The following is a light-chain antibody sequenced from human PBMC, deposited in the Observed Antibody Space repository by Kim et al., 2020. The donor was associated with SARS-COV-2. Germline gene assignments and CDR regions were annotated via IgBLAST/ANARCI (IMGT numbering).Light chain of an antibody. CDR2: DAT. J-gene: IGKJ4*01. CDR3: QQRSNWPPLT. V-gene: IGKV3-11*01. Sequence: SPGERTTLSCRASQSVSSYVAWYQQKPGQAPRLLIYDATNRATGIPARFSGSGSGTDFTLTISSLEPEDFSVYDCQQRSNWPPLTFGGGTKVDIK. CDR1: QSVSSY.